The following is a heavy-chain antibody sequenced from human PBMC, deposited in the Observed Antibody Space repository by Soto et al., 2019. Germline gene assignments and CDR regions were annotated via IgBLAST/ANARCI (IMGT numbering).Heavy chain of an antibody. CDR3: AIMPYGSGSYYLSDYYYYYMDV. CDR1: GYAFTSYF. Sequence: ASVKGSSKASGYAFTSYFIQWVRQAPGKRLERMGIINPSGGSTSYAQKFQGKVTMTRDTSTSTVYMELSSLRSEDTAVYYCAIMPYGSGSYYLSDYYYYYMDVWGKGTTVTVSS. D-gene: IGHD3-10*01. CDR2: INPSGGST. V-gene: IGHV1-46*03. J-gene: IGHJ6*03.